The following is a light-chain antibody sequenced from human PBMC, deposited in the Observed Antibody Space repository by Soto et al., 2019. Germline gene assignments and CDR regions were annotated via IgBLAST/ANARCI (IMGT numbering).Light chain of an antibody. J-gene: IGKJ1*01. CDR1: QSLLHTSGDNY. V-gene: IGKV2-28*01. Sequence: EIVMTRSPLSLSVTPGEPASISCRSSQSLLHTSGDNYLDWYLQRPGQSPQLLIYLGSKRASGASDRFSGSGSGTRFTLRISRVEAEDVGFYYRTPALHTPPSTFGHGSQVEIX. CDR2: LGS. CDR3: TPALHTPPST.